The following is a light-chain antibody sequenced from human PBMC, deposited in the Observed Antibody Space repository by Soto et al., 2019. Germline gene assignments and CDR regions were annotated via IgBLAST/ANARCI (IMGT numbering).Light chain of an antibody. J-gene: IGLJ2*01. Sequence: QSALTQPASVSGSPGQSITISCTGTSSDVGGYNDVSWYQQHPGKAPKLMIYDVSNRPSGVSNRFSGSKSANTASLTISGLQAEDEADYYCSSYTGSSTYVVFGGGTKVTVL. V-gene: IGLV2-14*01. CDR2: DVS. CDR1: SSDVGGYND. CDR3: SSYTGSSTYVV.